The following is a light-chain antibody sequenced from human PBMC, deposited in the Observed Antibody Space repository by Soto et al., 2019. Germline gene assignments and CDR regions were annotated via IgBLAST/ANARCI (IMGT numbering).Light chain of an antibody. V-gene: IGKV3-15*01. Sequence: EVVLTQCPATLSVSPGDRATLSCRASQSVSRNLAWYQQKPGQAPRLLIYGASTRATGVPARFSGSGSATEFTLSISSLQSEDVAVYYCQQYGDWPPETFGQGTKLEI. CDR3: QQYGDWPPET. CDR2: GAS. CDR1: QSVSRN. J-gene: IGKJ2*01.